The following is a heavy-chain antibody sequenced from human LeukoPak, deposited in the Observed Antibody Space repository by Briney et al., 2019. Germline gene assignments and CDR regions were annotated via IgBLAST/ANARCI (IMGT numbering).Heavy chain of an antibody. J-gene: IGHJ4*02. V-gene: IGHV4-61*02. CDR1: GGSISSGSYY. CDR3: ARSESAGRVY. CDR2: IYTSGST. D-gene: IGHD6-13*01. Sequence: SETLSLTCTVSGGSISSGSYYWRWIRQPAGKGLEWIGRIYTSGSTNYNPSLKSRLTISVDTSKNQFALKLSSVTAAATAVYYCARSESAGRVYWGQGTLVTVSS.